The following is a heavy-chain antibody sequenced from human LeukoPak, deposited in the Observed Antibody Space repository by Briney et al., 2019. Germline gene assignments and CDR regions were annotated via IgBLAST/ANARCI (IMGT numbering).Heavy chain of an antibody. J-gene: IGHJ4*02. CDR1: GGSFSGYY. Sequence: PSETLSLTCAVYGGSFSGYYWSWIRQPPGKGLEWIGEINHSGSTNYNPSLKSRVTISVDTSKNQFSLKLSSATAADTAVYYCARVHPTRYYYDSSGYYVDYWGQGTLVTVSS. V-gene: IGHV4-34*01. CDR2: INHSGST. D-gene: IGHD3-22*01. CDR3: ARVHPTRYYYDSSGYYVDY.